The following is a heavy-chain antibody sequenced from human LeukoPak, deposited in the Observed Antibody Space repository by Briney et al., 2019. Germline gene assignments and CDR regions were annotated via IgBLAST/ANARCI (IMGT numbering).Heavy chain of an antibody. CDR3: ARPYSSIWSFDY. V-gene: IGHV4-39*01. J-gene: IGHJ4*02. CDR2: IYYSGST. D-gene: IGHD6-13*01. Sequence: PSETLSLTCTVSGGSISSSSYYWGWIRQPPGKGLEWIGSIYYSGSTYYNPSLKRRVTISVDTSKNQFSLKLSSVTAADTAVYYCARPYSSIWSFDYWGQGTLVTVSS. CDR1: GGSISSSSYY.